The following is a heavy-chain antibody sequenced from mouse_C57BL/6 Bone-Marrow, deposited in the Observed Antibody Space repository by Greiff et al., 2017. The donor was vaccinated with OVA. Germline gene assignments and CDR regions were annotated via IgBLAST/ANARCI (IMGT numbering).Heavy chain of an antibody. D-gene: IGHD1-1*01. CDR1: GYTFTSYG. CDR3: ARWTVVATTDWYFDV. CDR2: IYPRSGNT. Sequence: QVQLKQSGAELARPGASVKLSCKASGYTFTSYGISWVKQRTGQGLEWIGEIYPRSGNTYYNQKFKDKATLTADKSSSTAYMQLSSLTYEDSAVYYCARWTVVATTDWYFDVWGTGTTVTVSS. V-gene: IGHV1-81*01. J-gene: IGHJ1*03.